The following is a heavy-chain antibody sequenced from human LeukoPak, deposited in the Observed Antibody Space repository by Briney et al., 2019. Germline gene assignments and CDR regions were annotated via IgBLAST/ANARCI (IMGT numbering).Heavy chain of an antibody. V-gene: IGHV2-5*02. CDR1: GFSLSTSGVG. Sequence: SGPTLVKPTQTLTLTCTFSGFSLSTSGVGVGWIRQPPGKALEWLALIYWDDDKRYSPSLKSRLTITKDTSKNQVVLTMTNMDPVDTATYYCAHRGGCSGGSCHGDAFDIWGQGTMVTVSS. CDR3: AHRGGCSGGSCHGDAFDI. D-gene: IGHD2-15*01. J-gene: IGHJ3*02. CDR2: IYWDDDK.